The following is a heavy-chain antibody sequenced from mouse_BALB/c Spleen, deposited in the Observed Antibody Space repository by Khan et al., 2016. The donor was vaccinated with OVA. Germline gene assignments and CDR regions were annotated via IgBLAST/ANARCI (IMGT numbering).Heavy chain of an antibody. CDR3: ATSYFYGYYFDY. D-gene: IGHD1-1*01. Sequence: EVELVESGGSLVQPGGSRKLSCAASGFTFNSYGMHWVRQAPEKGLELVAYISGDSNTIYYADTVKGRFTISRDNPKNTLFLQMTSLMSEDTAMYYCATSYFYGYYFDYWGPGTTLTVS. V-gene: IGHV5-17*02. CDR2: ISGDSNTI. J-gene: IGHJ2*01. CDR1: GFTFNSYG.